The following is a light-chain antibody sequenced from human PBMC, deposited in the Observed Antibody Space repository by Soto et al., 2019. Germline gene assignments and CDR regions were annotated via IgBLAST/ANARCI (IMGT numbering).Light chain of an antibody. V-gene: IGLV1-51*01. CDR3: GTWDSSLSAVV. Sequence: QSVLTQPPSVSAAPGQKVTISCSGSSSNIGNNYVSWYQQLPGTAPKLLIYANNKRPSGIPDRLSGSKSGTSATLGITGLQTGDEAVYYCGTWDSSLSAVVFGGGTKLTVL. CDR2: ANN. CDR1: SSNIGNNY. J-gene: IGLJ2*01.